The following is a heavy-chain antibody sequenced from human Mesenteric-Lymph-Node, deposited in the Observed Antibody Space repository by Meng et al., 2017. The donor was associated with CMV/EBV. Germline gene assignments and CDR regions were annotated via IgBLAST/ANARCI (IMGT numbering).Heavy chain of an antibody. CDR3: ARLVVPAATPNSIDY. D-gene: IGHD2-2*01. Sequence: SGHTFSNSGINWVRQAPGQGLEWMGWISAYNGNTNYAQKLQGRVTMTTDTSTSTAYMELRSLRSDDTAVYYCARLVVPAATPNSIDYWGQGTLVTVSS. J-gene: IGHJ4*02. CDR2: ISAYNGNT. CDR1: GHTFSNSG. V-gene: IGHV1-18*01.